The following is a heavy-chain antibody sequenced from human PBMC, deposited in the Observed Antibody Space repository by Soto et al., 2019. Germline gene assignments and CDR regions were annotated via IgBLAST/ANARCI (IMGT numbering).Heavy chain of an antibody. Sequence: QVLLVQSGAEVKKPGSSVKVSCKVSGGSFRRYAISWVRQAPGQGPEWMGGIIPILGSPNYAQKFQDRVTIIADESTSTTYMELSSLRSEDAAVYYCASRERVDAFDIWGQGTMVTVSS. V-gene: IGHV1-69*01. J-gene: IGHJ3*02. CDR1: GGSFRRYA. D-gene: IGHD1-26*01. CDR3: ASRERVDAFDI. CDR2: IIPILGSP.